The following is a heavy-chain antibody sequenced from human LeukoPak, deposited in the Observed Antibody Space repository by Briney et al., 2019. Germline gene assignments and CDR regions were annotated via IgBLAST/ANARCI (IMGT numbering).Heavy chain of an antibody. D-gene: IGHD6-19*01. CDR2: IYTSGST. V-gene: IGHV4-4*07. CDR1: GGSISSYY. J-gene: IGHJ5*02. Sequence: PSETLSLTCTVSGGSISSYYWGWIRQPAGKGLEWIGRIYTSGSTNYNPSLKSRVTISVDKSKNQFSLKLSSVTAADTAVYYCARDHGGWYFSWFDPWGQGTLVTVSS. CDR3: ARDHGGWYFSWFDP.